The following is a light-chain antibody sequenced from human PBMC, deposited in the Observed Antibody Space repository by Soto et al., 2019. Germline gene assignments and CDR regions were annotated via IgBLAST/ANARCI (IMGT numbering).Light chain of an antibody. Sequence: EIVLTQSPGTLSLSPGERATLSCRASQSVSSSYLAWYQQKPGQAPRLLIYAASSRATGIPDRFSGSGSGTDFILTISRLEPEDCAVYYCQQYGSSPTFGPGTKVDIK. J-gene: IGKJ3*01. CDR2: AAS. V-gene: IGKV3-20*01. CDR3: QQYGSSPT. CDR1: QSVSSSY.